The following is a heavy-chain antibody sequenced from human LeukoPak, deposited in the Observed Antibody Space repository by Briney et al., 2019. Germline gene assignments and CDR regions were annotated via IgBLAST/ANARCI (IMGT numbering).Heavy chain of an antibody. CDR3: ARDLLNEGNHLDY. J-gene: IGHJ4*02. V-gene: IGHV4-39*02. D-gene: IGHD4-23*01. CDR2: IYYSGST. Sequence: PSETLSLTCTVSGGSISSSSYYWGWIRQPPGKGLEWIGSIYYSGSTYYNPSLKSRVTISVDTSKNQFSLKLSSVTAADTAAYYCARDLLNEGNHLDYWGQGTLVTVSS. CDR1: GGSISSSSYY.